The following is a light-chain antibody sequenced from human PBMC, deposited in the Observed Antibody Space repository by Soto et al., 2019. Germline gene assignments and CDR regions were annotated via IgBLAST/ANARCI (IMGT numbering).Light chain of an antibody. V-gene: IGKV1D-8*01. CDR1: QGISSY. CDR3: QQYYSFPRT. CDR2: AAS. J-gene: IGKJ1*01. Sequence: VIFGTQSPCLLSASTVDRVTISCRVSQGISSYLAWYQQKPGKAPELLIYAASTLQSGVPSRFSGSGSGTDFTLTISCLQSEDFATYYCQQYYSFPRTFGQGTKVDIK.